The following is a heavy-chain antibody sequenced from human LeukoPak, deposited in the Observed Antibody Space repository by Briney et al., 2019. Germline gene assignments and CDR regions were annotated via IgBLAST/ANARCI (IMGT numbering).Heavy chain of an antibody. D-gene: IGHD3-10*01. CDR1: GFSVNNNY. Sequence: PGGSLRLSCAASGFSVNNNYMNWVRQATGKGLEWVSLMDNFGYKHYADSVQGRVTISRDSSRNTVYLQLTSLRAEDPAVYYCAGGSYYGSGSRPGYIEYWGQGTLVTVSS. V-gene: IGHV3-53*01. J-gene: IGHJ4*02. CDR3: AGGSYYGSGSRPGYIEY. CDR2: MDNFGYK.